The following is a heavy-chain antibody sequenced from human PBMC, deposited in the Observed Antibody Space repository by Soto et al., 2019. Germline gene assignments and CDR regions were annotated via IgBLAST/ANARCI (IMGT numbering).Heavy chain of an antibody. D-gene: IGHD4-17*01. Sequence: GGSLRLSCXASGFTFSTYAMSWVRQAPGKGLEWVSAISAGGGSTYCADSVKGRFTISRDNSINTLYLQMISLRTEDTAVYYCAHPRGYGVFDAYDIWGQGAMVTVSS. CDR1: GFTFSTYA. V-gene: IGHV3-23*01. CDR2: ISAGGGST. CDR3: AHPRGYGVFDAYDI. J-gene: IGHJ3*02.